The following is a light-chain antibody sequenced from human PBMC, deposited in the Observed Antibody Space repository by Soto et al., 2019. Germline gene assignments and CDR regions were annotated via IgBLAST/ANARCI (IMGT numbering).Light chain of an antibody. J-gene: IGKJ1*01. CDR1: QSVSSSY. Sequence: DIVLTQSPGTLSLSPGERATLSCRASQSVSSSYLAWYQQKPGQAPRLLIYGASSRATGIPDRFSGSGSGTDFTLTISRLDPEDFAVYYCQQYRTFGQGTKVEIK. V-gene: IGKV3-20*01. CDR3: QQYRT. CDR2: GAS.